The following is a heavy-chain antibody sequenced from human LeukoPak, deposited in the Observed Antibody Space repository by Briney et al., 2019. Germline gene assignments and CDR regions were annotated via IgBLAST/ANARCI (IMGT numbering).Heavy chain of an antibody. Sequence: GGSLRLSCAASGFTFNSYAMSWVRQAPGKGLEWVSVISGSGGSTYYADSVKGRFTISRDNSKNTLYLQMNSLRAEDTAVYYCARGLYSSGYYYDAFDIWGQGTMVTVSS. J-gene: IGHJ3*02. V-gene: IGHV3-23*01. CDR2: ISGSGGST. D-gene: IGHD3-22*01. CDR3: ARGLYSSGYYYDAFDI. CDR1: GFTFNSYA.